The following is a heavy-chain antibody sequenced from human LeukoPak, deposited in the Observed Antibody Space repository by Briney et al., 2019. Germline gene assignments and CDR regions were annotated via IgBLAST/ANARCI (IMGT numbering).Heavy chain of an antibody. CDR1: VGSISSSF. V-gene: IGHV4-4*09. CDR2: IYTSGST. D-gene: IGHD2-2*01. CDR3: ARQSEYCSSTSCYTGLLDY. Sequence: SETLSHTCTVPVGSISSSFWSWIRQPPGKGLQWIGYIYTSGSTNYNPSLKSRVAISVDTSKSQCSLKISSVTAAVTGVCYCARQSEYCSSTSCYTGLLDYWGQGTLVSVSS. J-gene: IGHJ4*02.